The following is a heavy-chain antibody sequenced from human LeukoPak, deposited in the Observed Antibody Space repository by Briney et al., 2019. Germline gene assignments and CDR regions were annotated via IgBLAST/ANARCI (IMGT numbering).Heavy chain of an antibody. J-gene: IGHJ5*02. V-gene: IGHV4-39*01. CDR2: NSGST. Sequence: SETLSLTCTVSGGSISSISYYWGWIRQPPGKGLEWIGSNSGSTYYNPSLKSRGTISVDTSKNQFSLKLSSVTAADTAVYYCASGTVGYCSGGSCQGWFDPWGQGTLVTVSS. CDR1: GGSISSISYY. D-gene: IGHD2-15*01. CDR3: ASGTVGYCSGGSCQGWFDP.